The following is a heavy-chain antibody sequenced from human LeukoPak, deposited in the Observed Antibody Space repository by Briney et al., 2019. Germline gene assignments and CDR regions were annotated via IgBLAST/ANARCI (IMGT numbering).Heavy chain of an antibody. CDR1: GFTFSNYP. CDR3: AKDVLAVAGGAPDY. V-gene: IGHV3-23*01. J-gene: IGHJ4*02. D-gene: IGHD6-19*01. CDR2: ITTDGSRT. Sequence: GGSLRLSCAASGFTFSNYPMNWVRQAAGKGLEWVSAITTDGSRTYNADSVKGRFTISRENSKKTLYLQMKSLRAEDTAVYYCAKDVLAVAGGAPDYWGQGTLVTVSS.